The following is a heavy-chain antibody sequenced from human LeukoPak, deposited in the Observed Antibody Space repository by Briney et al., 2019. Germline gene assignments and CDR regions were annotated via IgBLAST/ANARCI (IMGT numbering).Heavy chain of an antibody. CDR2: INWNGGST. J-gene: IGHJ5*02. CDR1: GFTFDDYG. D-gene: IGHD3-10*01. Sequence: GSLRLSCAASGFTFDDYGMSWVRQAPGKGLEWVSGINWNGGSTGYADSVKGRFTISRENAKNSLYLQMNSLRAEDTALYHCARGYGSGRRDWFDPWGQGTLVTVSS. CDR3: ARGYGSGRRDWFDP. V-gene: IGHV3-20*01.